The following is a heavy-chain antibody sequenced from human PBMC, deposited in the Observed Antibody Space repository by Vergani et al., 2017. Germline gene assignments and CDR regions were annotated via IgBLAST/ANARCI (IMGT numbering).Heavy chain of an antibody. CDR3: AKDSVLPAAIDWYFDL. V-gene: IGHV3-43*01. Sequence: DVQLVESGGVVVQPGGSLRLSCAASGFNFDDYTMNWVRQAPGKGLEWVSLISWDGGSTYYADSVKGRFTISRDNSKSSLYLQMNSLRTEDTALYYCAKDSVLPAAIDWYFDLWGRGTLVTVSS. CDR2: ISWDGGST. CDR1: GFNFDDYT. J-gene: IGHJ2*01. D-gene: IGHD2-2*01.